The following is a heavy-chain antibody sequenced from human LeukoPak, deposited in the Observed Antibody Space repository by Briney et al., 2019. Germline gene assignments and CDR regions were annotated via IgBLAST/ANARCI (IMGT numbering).Heavy chain of an antibody. J-gene: IGHJ4*02. CDR3: AQDLAWGAFDH. V-gene: IGHV3-23*01. D-gene: IGHD7-27*01. CDR1: GFSFDDYA. CDR2: ISASGVMT. Sequence: GGSLRLSCAVSGFSFDDYAMHWVRQVPGKGLEWVSSISASGVMTYYADSAKGRFTVSRDNSKNSLCLQMSSLTAADTAVYYCAQDLAWGAFDHWGQGTLVTVSS.